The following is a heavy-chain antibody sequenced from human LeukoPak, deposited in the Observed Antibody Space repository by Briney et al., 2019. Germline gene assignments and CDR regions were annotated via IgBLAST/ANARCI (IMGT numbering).Heavy chain of an antibody. Sequence: QTGGSLRLSCAASGFTFSTYWMHWVRQAPGTGLVWVSRINSDGSSTTYADSVKGRFTISRDNAKNTLSPQMNSLRAEDTAVYYCTRQQLDAFDIWGPGTMVTVSS. CDR3: TRQQLDAFDI. V-gene: IGHV3-74*01. J-gene: IGHJ3*02. D-gene: IGHD6-13*01. CDR1: GFTFSTYW. CDR2: INSDGSST.